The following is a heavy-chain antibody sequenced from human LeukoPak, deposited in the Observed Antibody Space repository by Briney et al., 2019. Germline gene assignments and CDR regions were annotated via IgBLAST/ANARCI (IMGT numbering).Heavy chain of an antibody. J-gene: IGHJ4*02. CDR3: ATTGSIVVVPAAKSAGDY. CDR2: IRANGETT. V-gene: IGHV3-23*01. CDR1: GFTFTHYG. D-gene: IGHD2-2*01. Sequence: GGSLRLSCAASGFTFTHYGMNWVRQAPGKGLEWVSGIRANGETTYYADSVKGRFTISRDNSKNTLYLQMNSLRAEDTAVYYCATTGSIVVVPAAKSAGDYWGQGTLVTVSS.